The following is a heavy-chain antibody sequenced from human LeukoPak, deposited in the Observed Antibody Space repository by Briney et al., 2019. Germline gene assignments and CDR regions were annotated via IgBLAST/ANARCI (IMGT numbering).Heavy chain of an antibody. Sequence: PSETLSLTCTVSGGSISSYYWSWIRQPPGKGLEWIGYIYYSGSTNYNPSLKSRVTISVDTSKNQFSLKLSSVTAADTAVYYCARHERRWLQQPGYFQHWGQGTLVTVSS. CDR1: GGSISSYY. D-gene: IGHD5-24*01. J-gene: IGHJ1*01. CDR2: IYYSGST. V-gene: IGHV4-59*08. CDR3: ARHERRWLQQPGYFQH.